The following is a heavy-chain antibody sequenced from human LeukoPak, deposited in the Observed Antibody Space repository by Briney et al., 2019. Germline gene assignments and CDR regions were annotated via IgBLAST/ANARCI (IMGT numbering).Heavy chain of an antibody. CDR3: SRTRSVAGSSIYFDY. V-gene: IGHV3-49*05. CDR1: GFTFGAYA. D-gene: IGHD6-19*01. CDR2: IKSKAYGGTT. Sequence: KPGGSVRLSCTGSGFTFGAYAMSWFRQAPGKGLEWVSFIKSKAYGGTTEYAASVKGRFTVSRDDSKSVAYLHMNSLKTEDTAVYYCSRTRSVAGSSIYFDYWGQRTLVTVSS. J-gene: IGHJ4*02.